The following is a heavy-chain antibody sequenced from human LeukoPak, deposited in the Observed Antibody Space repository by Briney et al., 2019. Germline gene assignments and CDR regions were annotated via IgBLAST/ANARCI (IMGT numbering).Heavy chain of an antibody. V-gene: IGHV1-69*04. CDR3: ARDGCSSTSCYDYYYMDV. Sequence: ASVKVSCKASGGTFSSYTISWVRQAPGQGLEWMGRIIPILGIANYAQKFQGRVTITADKSTSTAYMELSSLRSEDTAVYYCARDGCSSTSCYDYYYMDVWAKGTTVTVSS. CDR2: IIPILGIA. D-gene: IGHD2-2*01. CDR1: GGTFSSYT. J-gene: IGHJ6*03.